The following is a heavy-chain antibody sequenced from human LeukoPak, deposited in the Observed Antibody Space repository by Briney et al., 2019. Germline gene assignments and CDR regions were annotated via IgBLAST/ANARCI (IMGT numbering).Heavy chain of an antibody. CDR1: GFTFSRFA. CDR3: AREGEDDFWSGFDF. V-gene: IGHV3-30*01. CDR2: ISIDGSRE. D-gene: IGHD3-3*01. Sequence: GGSLRLSCAASGFTFSRFAMHWVRQAPGKGLEWVAVISIDGSREHYADSVKGRFTISRDNSKNTMYLQMNSLRPEDTAVYYCAREGEDDFWSGFDFWGQGTLVTVSS. J-gene: IGHJ4*02.